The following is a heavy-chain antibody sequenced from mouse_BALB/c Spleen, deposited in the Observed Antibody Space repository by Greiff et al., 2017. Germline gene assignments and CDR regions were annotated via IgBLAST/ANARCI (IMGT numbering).Heavy chain of an antibody. Sequence: QVTLKVSGPGILQPSQTLSLTCSFSGFSLSTSGMGVSWIRQPSGKGLEWLAHIYWDDDKRYNPSLKSRLTISKDTSRNQVFLKITSVDTADTATYYCARRVYYGYDEDAMDYWGQGTSVTVSS. J-gene: IGHJ4*01. CDR2: IYWDDDK. CDR3: ARRVYYGYDEDAMDY. CDR1: GFSLSTSGMG. V-gene: IGHV8-12*01. D-gene: IGHD2-2*01.